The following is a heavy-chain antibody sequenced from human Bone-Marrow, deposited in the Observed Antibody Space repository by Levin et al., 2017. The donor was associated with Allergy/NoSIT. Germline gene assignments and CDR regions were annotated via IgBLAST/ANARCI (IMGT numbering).Heavy chain of an antibody. CDR2: IYPGDSDV. V-gene: IGHV5-51*01. Sequence: GESLKISCKASGYNFNNYWIGWVRQRPGKGLEWVGIIYPGDSDVRYSPSLQGQVTISADKFRRTAYLQWTSLGASDTAIYYCARHWARDPYRIAVEVVADFWGQGTLVTVSS. D-gene: IGHD6-19*01. CDR1: GYNFNNYW. J-gene: IGHJ4*02. CDR3: ARHWARDPYRIAVEVVADF.